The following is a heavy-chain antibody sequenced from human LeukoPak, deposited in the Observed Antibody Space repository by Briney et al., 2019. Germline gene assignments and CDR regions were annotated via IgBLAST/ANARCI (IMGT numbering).Heavy chain of an antibody. CDR1: GYSISSGYF. CDR3: ARHSTRNGRFGELEGGYFDY. J-gene: IGHJ4*02. V-gene: IGHV4-38-2*02. D-gene: IGHD3-10*01. CDR2: MYHSGST. Sequence: PSETLSLTCTVSGYSISSGYFWGWIRQPPGQGLEWIGSMYHSGSTYYNLSLKSRVTISVDTSKNQFSLKLSSVTAADTAVYYCARHSTRNGRFGELEGGYFDYWGQGTLVTVSS.